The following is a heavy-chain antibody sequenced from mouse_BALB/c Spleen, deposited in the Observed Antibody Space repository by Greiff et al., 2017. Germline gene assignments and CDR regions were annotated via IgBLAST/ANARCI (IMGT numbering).Heavy chain of an antibody. V-gene: IGHV3-8*02. CDR2: ISYSGST. CDR1: GDSITSGY. J-gene: IGHJ1*01. Sequence: EVKLMESGPSLVKPSQTLSLTCSVTGDSITSGYWNWIRTFPGNKLEYMGYISYSGSTYYNPSLKRRISITRDTSKNQYYLQLHSVTTEDTATYSCAYYGSSYCYFDVWGAGTTVTVSS. CDR3: AYYGSSYCYFDV. D-gene: IGHD1-1*01.